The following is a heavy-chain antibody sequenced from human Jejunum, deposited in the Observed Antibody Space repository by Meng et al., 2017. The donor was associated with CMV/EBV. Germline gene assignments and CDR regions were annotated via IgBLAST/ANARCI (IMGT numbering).Heavy chain of an antibody. CDR3: ARSQFSPDTSGYRY. J-gene: IGHJ4*02. V-gene: IGHV3-11*05. CDR1: VFKFGDFY. D-gene: IGHD3-22*01. CDR2: ITHGCSST. Sequence: VQSVESGGGCVVPGGYLRLSCEASVFKFGDFYMHWIRQAPGKGLEWIAYITHGCSSTQYADSVKGRFTISRDNGRKSLYLQMNSLRAEDTAIYYCARSQFSPDTSGYRYWGRGTLVTVSS.